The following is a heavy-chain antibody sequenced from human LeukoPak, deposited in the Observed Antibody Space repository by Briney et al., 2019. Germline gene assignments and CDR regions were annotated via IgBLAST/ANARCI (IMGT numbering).Heavy chain of an antibody. D-gene: IGHD4-17*01. CDR2: IYYSGST. CDR1: GGSISSYY. V-gene: IGHV4-59*01. CDR3: ARFDYGDYYFDY. Sequence: SETLSLTCTVSGGSISSYYWSWIRQSPGKGLEWIGYIYYSGSTNYNPSFKSRVTISVDTSKNQFSLKLSSVTAADTAVYYCARFDYGDYYFDYWGQGTLVTVSS. J-gene: IGHJ4*01.